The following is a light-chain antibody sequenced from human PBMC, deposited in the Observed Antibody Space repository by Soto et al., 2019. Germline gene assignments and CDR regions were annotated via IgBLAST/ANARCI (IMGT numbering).Light chain of an antibody. CDR1: ESVNNY. Sequence: EVVLTQSPATLSLSPGERATLSCRASESVNNYLAWYQQKPGQAPRLLIYDASNRATGIPARFSGSGSGTDFTLTISSLEPEDFAVYYCQQRRNWPPLTFGGGTKVEIK. CDR2: DAS. J-gene: IGKJ4*01. V-gene: IGKV3-11*01. CDR3: QQRRNWPPLT.